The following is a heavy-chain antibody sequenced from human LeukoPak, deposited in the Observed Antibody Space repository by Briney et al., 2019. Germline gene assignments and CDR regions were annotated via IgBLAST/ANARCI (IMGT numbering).Heavy chain of an antibody. CDR1: GFTFSSYS. J-gene: IGHJ6*03. D-gene: IGHD2-8*01. Sequence: PGGSLRLSCAASGFTFSSYSMNWVRQAPGKGLEWVSSISSSSSYIYYADSVKGRFTISRDNAKNSLYLQMNSLTAEDTAVYYCARDYCANGVCPFFYYYYYMDVWGKGTTVTVSS. V-gene: IGHV3-21*01. CDR3: ARDYCANGVCPFFYYYYYMDV. CDR2: ISSSSSYI.